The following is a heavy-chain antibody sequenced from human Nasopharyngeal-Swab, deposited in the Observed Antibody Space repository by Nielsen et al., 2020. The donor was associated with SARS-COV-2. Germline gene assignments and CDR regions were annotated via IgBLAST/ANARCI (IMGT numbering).Heavy chain of an antibody. V-gene: IGHV3-53*01. CDR2: IYSGGRT. Sequence: GGSLRPSCPPSGFDASTDYLSWARQVPGKGLEWVSVIYSGGRTYYADSVRGRFTISRDNSKNTLFLQMNSLRVEDTAIYYCARDGPSGSSDGWGQGTLVTVSS. CDR3: ARDGPSGSSDG. D-gene: IGHD1-26*01. CDR1: GFDASTDY. J-gene: IGHJ1*01.